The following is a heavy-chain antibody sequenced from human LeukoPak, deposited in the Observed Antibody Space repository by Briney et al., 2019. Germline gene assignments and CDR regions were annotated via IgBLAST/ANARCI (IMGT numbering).Heavy chain of an antibody. CDR3: AKGPYDYVWGSPEDY. V-gene: IGHV3-23*01. CDR2: ISGSGGST. D-gene: IGHD3-16*01. CDR1: GFTFSSYA. J-gene: IGHJ4*02. Sequence: PGGSLRLSCAASGFTFSSYAMSWVRQAPGKGLEWVSAISGSGGSTYYADSVKGRFTISRDSSKNTLYLQMNSLRAEDTAVYYCAKGPYDYVWGSPEDYWGQGTLVTVSS.